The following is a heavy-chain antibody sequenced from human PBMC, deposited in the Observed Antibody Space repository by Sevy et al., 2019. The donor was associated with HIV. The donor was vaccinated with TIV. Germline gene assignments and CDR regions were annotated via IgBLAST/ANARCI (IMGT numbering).Heavy chain of an antibody. V-gene: IGHV6-1*01. CDR2: TYYRSKWHN. CDR3: ARDFDSGTHRVYFVC. J-gene: IGHJ4*02. D-gene: IGHD1-26*01. CDR1: GDRVSNDNAA. Sequence: SQTVSLTCAISGDRVSNDNAAWNWIRQSPSRGLEWLGRTYYRSKWHNEYAVSVKSRITVKSDTSKNQFSLQLNSVTPEDTAVYYCARDFDSGTHRVYFVCWGQGILVTVSS.